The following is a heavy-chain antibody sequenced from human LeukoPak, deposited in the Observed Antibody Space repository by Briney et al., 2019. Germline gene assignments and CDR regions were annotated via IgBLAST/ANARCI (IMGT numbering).Heavy chain of an antibody. CDR1: GFIFTNYA. D-gene: IGHD3-9*01. CDR2: IYSGGTT. Sequence: PGGSLRLSCAASGFIFTNYAMTWVRQAPGKGLEWVSVIYSGGTTYYADSVKGRFTISRDNSKNTLSLQMNSLRVEDTAVYYCAKRDPTGYSDYWGQGTLVTVSS. J-gene: IGHJ4*02. CDR3: AKRDPTGYSDY. V-gene: IGHV3-23*03.